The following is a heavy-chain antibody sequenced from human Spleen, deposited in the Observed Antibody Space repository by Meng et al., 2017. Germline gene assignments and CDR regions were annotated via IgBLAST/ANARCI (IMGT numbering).Heavy chain of an antibody. J-gene: IGHJ4*02. D-gene: IGHD6-19*01. CDR3: AGGVYSSGLDY. V-gene: IGHV3-74*03. Sequence: GESLKISCADSGFTFSSYWMHWVRQAPGKVLVWVSRINIDGSTTAYADSVKGRFTNSSDNAKNTLYLQMNSLRAEATAVYYCAGGVYSSGLDYWGQGTLVTGSS. CDR2: INIDGSTT. CDR1: GFTFSSYW.